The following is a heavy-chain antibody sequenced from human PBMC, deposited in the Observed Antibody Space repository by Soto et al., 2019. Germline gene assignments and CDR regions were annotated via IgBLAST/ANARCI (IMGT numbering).Heavy chain of an antibody. V-gene: IGHV3-53*04. D-gene: IGHD6-6*01. CDR2: IYSGGST. CDR3: ARAYDEYSSPPDEESPYYMDV. J-gene: IGHJ6*03. CDR1: GFTVSSNY. Sequence: PGGSLRLSCAASGFTVSSNYMSWVRQAPGKGLEWVSVIYSGGSTYYADSVKGRFTISRHNSKNTLYLQMNSLRAEDTAVYYCARAYDEYSSPPDEESPYYMDVWGKGTTVTVSS.